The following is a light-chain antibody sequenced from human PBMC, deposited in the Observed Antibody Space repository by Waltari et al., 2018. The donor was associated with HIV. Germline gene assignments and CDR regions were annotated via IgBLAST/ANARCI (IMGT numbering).Light chain of an antibody. CDR1: SSKIGNNY. J-gene: IGLJ1*01. CDR3: SSYTTSSTLD. V-gene: IGLV1-47*01. CDR2: RNK. Sequence: QSVLTQPPSASGTPGQRITISCSGSSSKIGNNYVHWYQHLPGTAPKLLIYRNKQRASGVPDRFSGSKSGTSASLAISGLRSEDEADYYCSSYTTSSTLDLGTGTKVTVL.